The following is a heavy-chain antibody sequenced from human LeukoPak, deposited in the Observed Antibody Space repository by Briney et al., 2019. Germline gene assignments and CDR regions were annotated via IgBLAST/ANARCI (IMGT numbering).Heavy chain of an antibody. Sequence: SETLSLTCTVSGGSISSSSYYWGWIRQPPGKGLEWIGSIYYSGSTYYNPSLKSRVTISVDTSKNQFSPKLSSVTAADTAVYYCARQTSGSYDGGFDYWGQGTLVTVSS. CDR3: ARQTSGSYDGGFDY. CDR1: GGSISSSSYY. D-gene: IGHD3-10*01. V-gene: IGHV4-39*01. CDR2: IYYSGST. J-gene: IGHJ4*02.